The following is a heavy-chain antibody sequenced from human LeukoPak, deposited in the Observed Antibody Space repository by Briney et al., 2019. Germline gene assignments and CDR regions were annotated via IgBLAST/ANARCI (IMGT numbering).Heavy chain of an antibody. D-gene: IGHD2-2*01. V-gene: IGHV1-46*01. J-gene: IGHJ4*02. CDR3: AGVAPGYCSSASCPNFDY. CDR1: GYTFTSHY. Sequence: ASVKVSCKASGYTFTSHYVHWVRQAPGQGLEWMGIINPSVGRTTYAQTLQGRVTMTRDMSTNTVFMELSNLTSEDTAVYYCAGVAPGYCSSASCPNFDYWGQGTLVTVSS. CDR2: INPSVGRT.